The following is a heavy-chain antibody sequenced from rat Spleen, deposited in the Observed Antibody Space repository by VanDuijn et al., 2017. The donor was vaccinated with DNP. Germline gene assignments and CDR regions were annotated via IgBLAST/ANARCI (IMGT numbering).Heavy chain of an antibody. V-gene: IGHV5-25*01. J-gene: IGHJ2*01. CDR1: GFTFSSFV. CDR3: AGRPPPTRGPFDY. D-gene: IGHD1-4*01. Sequence: EVQLVESGGDLVQPGRSMKLSCAASGFTFSSFVMAWVRQTPMKGLEWVASISFDGTNTYYRDSVKGRFTISRDNAKSTLYLQMDSLRSEDTATYYCAGRPPPTRGPFDYWGQGVTVTVSS. CDR2: ISFDGTNT.